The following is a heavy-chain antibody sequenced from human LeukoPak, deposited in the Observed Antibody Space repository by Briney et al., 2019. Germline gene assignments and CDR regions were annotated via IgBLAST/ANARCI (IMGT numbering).Heavy chain of an antibody. CDR3: AKSGDYLWDY. CDR2: ISSSSSTI. Sequence: PGGSLRLSCAASGFTFSSYSMNWVRQAPGKGLEWVSYISSSSSTIYYADSVKGRFTISRDNAKNSLYLQMNSLRAEDTAVYYCAKSGDYLWDYWGQGTLVTVSS. J-gene: IGHJ4*02. V-gene: IGHV3-48*01. CDR1: GFTFSSYS. D-gene: IGHD3-16*01.